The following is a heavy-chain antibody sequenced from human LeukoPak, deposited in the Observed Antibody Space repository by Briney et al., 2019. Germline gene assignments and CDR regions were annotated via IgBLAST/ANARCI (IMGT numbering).Heavy chain of an antibody. J-gene: IGHJ4*02. V-gene: IGHV3-30-3*01. CDR1: GFTFSSYA. Sequence: PGRSLRLSCAASGFTFSSYAMHWVRQAPGKGLEWVAVISYDGSNKYYADSVKGRFTISRDNSKNTLYLQMNSLRAEDTAVYDCARSNRRDSSEWDYWGQGTLVTVSS. D-gene: IGHD3-22*01. CDR3: ARSNRRDSSEWDY. CDR2: ISYDGSNK.